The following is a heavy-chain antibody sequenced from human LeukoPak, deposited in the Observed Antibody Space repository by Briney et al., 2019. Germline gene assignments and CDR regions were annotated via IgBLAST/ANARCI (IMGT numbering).Heavy chain of an antibody. CDR1: GGTFSSYA. Sequence: GSSVKVSCKASGGTFSSYAISWVRQAPGQGLEWMGWISAYNGNTNYAQKLQGRVTMTTDTSTSTAYMELSSLRSEDTAVYYCASSQTPSSGYFGYYYYYYMDVWGKGTTVTVSS. CDR2: ISAYNGNT. D-gene: IGHD3-22*01. V-gene: IGHV1-18*01. CDR3: ASSQTPSSGYFGYYYYYYMDV. J-gene: IGHJ6*03.